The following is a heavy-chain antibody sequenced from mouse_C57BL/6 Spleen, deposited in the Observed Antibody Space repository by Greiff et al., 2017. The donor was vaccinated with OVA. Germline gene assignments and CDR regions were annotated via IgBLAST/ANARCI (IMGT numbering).Heavy chain of an antibody. CDR2: ISSGSSTI. Sequence: DVKLVESGGGLVKPGGSLKLSCAASGFTFSDYGMHWVRQAPEKGLEWVAYISSGSSTIYYADTVKGRFTISRDNAKNTLFLQMTSLRSEDTAMYYCARDPYYYGSSYLDYWGQGTTLTVSS. CDR1: GFTFSDYG. D-gene: IGHD1-1*01. J-gene: IGHJ2*01. CDR3: ARDPYYYGSSYLDY. V-gene: IGHV5-17*01.